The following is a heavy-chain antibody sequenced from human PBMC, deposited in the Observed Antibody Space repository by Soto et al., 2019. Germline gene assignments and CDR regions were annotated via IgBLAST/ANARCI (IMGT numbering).Heavy chain of an antibody. J-gene: IGHJ4*02. CDR3: ARDGVAAAGLGY. CDR2: ISSSSSYI. Sequence: PGGSLRLSCAASGFTFSSYSMNWVRQAPGKGLEWVSSISSSSSYIYYADSVKGRFTISRDNAKNSLYLQMNSLRAEDTAVYYCARDGVAAAGLGYWGQRTLVTVSS. CDR1: GFTFSSYS. V-gene: IGHV3-21*01. D-gene: IGHD6-13*01.